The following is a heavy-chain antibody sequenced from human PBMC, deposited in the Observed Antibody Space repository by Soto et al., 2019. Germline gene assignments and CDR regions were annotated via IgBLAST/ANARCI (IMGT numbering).Heavy chain of an antibody. Sequence: GASVKVSCKASGYTFTSYAMRWVRQAPGQRLEWMGWINAGNGNTKYSQKFQGRVTITRDTSASTAYMELSSLRSEDTAVYYCAREAYGKLSAFDIWGQGTMVTVSS. V-gene: IGHV1-3*01. CDR1: GYTFTSYA. CDR2: INAGNGNT. J-gene: IGHJ3*02. CDR3: AREAYGKLSAFDI. D-gene: IGHD4-17*01.